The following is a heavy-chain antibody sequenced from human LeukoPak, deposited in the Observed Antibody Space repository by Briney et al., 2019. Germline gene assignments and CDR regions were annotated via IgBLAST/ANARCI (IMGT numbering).Heavy chain of an antibody. D-gene: IGHD3-22*01. CDR3: ARGSSGYYVPAEYFQH. Sequence: PGGSLRLSCAVSGFTFNKYYMHWVRQAPGKGLVWVSRISSDGSNTNYADSVKGRFTISRDNAKNTLYLQMNSLRAEDTAVYYCARGSSGYYVPAEYFQHWGQGTLVTVSS. J-gene: IGHJ1*01. CDR2: ISSDGSNT. CDR1: GFTFNKYY. V-gene: IGHV3-74*01.